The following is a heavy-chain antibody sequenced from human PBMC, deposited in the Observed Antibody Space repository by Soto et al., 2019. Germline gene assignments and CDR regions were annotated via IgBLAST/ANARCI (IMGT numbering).Heavy chain of an antibody. V-gene: IGHV4-39*01. CDR3: ASETVTNNPTIDY. J-gene: IGHJ4*02. CDR2: IYYSGST. CDR1: GGSISSSSYY. D-gene: IGHD4-4*01. Sequence: QLQLQESGPGLVKPSETLSLTCTVSGGSISSSSYYWGWIRQPPGKGLEWIGSIYYSGSTYYNPSLKSRVTISVDTSKNQFSLKLSSVTAADTAVYYCASETVTNNPTIDYWGQGTLVTVSS.